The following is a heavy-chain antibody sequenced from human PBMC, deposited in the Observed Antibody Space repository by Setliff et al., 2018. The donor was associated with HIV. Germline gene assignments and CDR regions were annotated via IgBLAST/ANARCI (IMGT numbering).Heavy chain of an antibody. CDR2: ISGGGYTT. Sequence: RLSCAASGFTFSTYAMSWVRQAPGKGLEWVSGISGGGYTTYYADSVKGRFTISRDNSKNTIYLQMNSLRAEDTAVYYCAKDRGEVPTAFFDYWGQGTLVTVSS. J-gene: IGHJ4*02. V-gene: IGHV3-23*01. CDR1: GFTFSTYA. D-gene: IGHD2-2*01. CDR3: AKDRGEVPTAFFDY.